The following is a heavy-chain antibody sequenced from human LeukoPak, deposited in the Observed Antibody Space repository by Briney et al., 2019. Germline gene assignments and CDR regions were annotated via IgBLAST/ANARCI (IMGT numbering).Heavy chain of an antibody. CDR2: IKSKTDGGTT. Sequence: GGSLRLSCAASGFTFSNAWMSWVRRAPGKGLEWVGRIKSKTDGGTTDYAAPVKGRFTISRDDSKNTLYLQMNSLKTEDTAVYYCTTSRRWFGESKYWGQGTLVTVSS. V-gene: IGHV3-15*01. CDR1: GFTFSNAW. CDR3: TTSRRWFGESKY. D-gene: IGHD3-10*01. J-gene: IGHJ4*02.